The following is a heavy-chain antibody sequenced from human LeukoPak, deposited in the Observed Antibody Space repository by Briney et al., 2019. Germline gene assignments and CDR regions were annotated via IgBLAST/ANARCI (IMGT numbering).Heavy chain of an antibody. Sequence: ASVKVSCKASGYAFTSYYMHWVRQDPGQGLEWMGIINASDGGTSYAQKFQGRVTMTRDTSTSTVYMELSSLRSEDTAVYHCAREPPASGYFDYWGQGSLATVSS. CDR1: GYAFTSYY. CDR2: INASDGGT. J-gene: IGHJ4*02. CDR3: AREPPASGYFDY. V-gene: IGHV1-46*01.